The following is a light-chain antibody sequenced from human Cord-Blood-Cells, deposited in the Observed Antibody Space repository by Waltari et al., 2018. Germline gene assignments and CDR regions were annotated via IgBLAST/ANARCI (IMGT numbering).Light chain of an antibody. V-gene: IGLV2-14*01. CDR3: SSYTSSSTLYV. Sequence: QSAMTHPASVSGSPGKSITISCTGTSSDVGGSNFVSWYQQHPGKAPKLMIYEVSNRPSGVSNRFSGSKSGNTASLTISGLQAEDEADYYCSSYTSSSTLYVFGTGTKVTVL. J-gene: IGLJ1*01. CDR1: SSDVGGSNF. CDR2: EVS.